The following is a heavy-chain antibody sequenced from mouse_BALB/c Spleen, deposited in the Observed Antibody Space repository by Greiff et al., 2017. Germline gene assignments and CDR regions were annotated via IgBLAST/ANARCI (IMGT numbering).Heavy chain of an antibody. CDR3: ARNGYYDYDGAMDY. CDR1: GFSLTSYG. CDR2: IWSGGST. Sequence: VQLHQSGPGLVQPSQSLSITCTVSGFSLTSYGVHWVRQSPGKGLEWLGVIWSGGSTDYNAAFISRLSISKDNSKSQVFFKMNSLQANDTAIYYCARNGYYDYDGAMDYWGQGTSVTVSS. J-gene: IGHJ4*01. V-gene: IGHV2-2*02. D-gene: IGHD2-4*01.